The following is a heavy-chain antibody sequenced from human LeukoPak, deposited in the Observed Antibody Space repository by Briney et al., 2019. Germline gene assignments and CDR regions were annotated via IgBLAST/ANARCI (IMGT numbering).Heavy chain of an antibody. CDR2: IKSKSDGGTI. Sequence: AGGSLRLSCAASGFTFSNAWMSWVRQAPGKGLEWVGRIKSKSDGGTIDYAAPVKGRFTISRDDSKNTLYLEMNSLKTEDTAVYYCTTPRSGSYYPFDHWGQGILVTVSS. V-gene: IGHV3-15*05. D-gene: IGHD1-26*01. CDR1: GFTFSNAW. J-gene: IGHJ4*02. CDR3: TTPRSGSYYPFDH.